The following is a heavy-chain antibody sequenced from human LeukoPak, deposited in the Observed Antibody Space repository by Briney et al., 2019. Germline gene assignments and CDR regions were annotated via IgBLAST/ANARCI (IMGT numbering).Heavy chain of an antibody. CDR3: ARGRIAVAGIED. CDR2: IRQDGNEK. J-gene: IGHJ4*02. CDR1: GFTFSSYW. D-gene: IGHD6-19*01. Sequence: GGSLRLSCAASGFTFSSYWMSWVRQAPGKGLEWVANIRQDGNEKYYVDSVKGRFTISRDNAKHSLYLQMNSPRAEDTALYYCARGRIAVAGIEDWGQGTLVTVSS. V-gene: IGHV3-7*03.